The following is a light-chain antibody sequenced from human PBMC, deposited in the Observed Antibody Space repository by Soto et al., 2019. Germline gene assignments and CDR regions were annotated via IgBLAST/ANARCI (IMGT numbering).Light chain of an antibody. J-gene: IGKJ1*01. Sequence: DIQMTQSPSTLSGSVGDRVTIICRASQTISSWLAWYQQKPGKAPKLLIYDASSLESGVPSRFSGSGSGTEFTLTISSLQPDDFATYYCQQYNSYSTFGQGTKVDI. CDR1: QTISSW. CDR2: DAS. V-gene: IGKV1-5*02. CDR3: QQYNSYST.